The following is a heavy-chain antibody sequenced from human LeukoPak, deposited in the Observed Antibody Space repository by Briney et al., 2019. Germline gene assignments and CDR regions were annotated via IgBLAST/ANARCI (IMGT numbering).Heavy chain of an antibody. CDR1: GYTLTELS. D-gene: IGHD2-8*01. CDR2: FDPEDGET. J-gene: IGHJ4*02. Sequence: ASVKVSCKVSGYTLTELSMPWVRQAPGKGLEWMGGFDPEDGETIYAQKFQGRVTMTEDTSTDTAYMELSSLRSEDTAVYYCATGLNARILNYFDYWGQGTLVTVSS. CDR3: ATGLNARILNYFDY. V-gene: IGHV1-24*01.